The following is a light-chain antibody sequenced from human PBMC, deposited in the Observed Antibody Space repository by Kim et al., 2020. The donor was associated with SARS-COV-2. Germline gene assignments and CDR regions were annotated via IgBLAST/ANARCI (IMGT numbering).Light chain of an antibody. J-gene: IGLJ1*01. CDR3: SSYTSSNTYV. CDR2: EVN. CDR1: SSDVGTYAR. V-gene: IGLV2-18*02. Sequence: GQSVTISCTGTSSDVGTYARVSWYQQPPGTVPKLMIYEVNDRPSGVPDRFSGSKPGNTASLTISGLQPEDEADYYCSSYTSSNTYVFGTGTKVTVL.